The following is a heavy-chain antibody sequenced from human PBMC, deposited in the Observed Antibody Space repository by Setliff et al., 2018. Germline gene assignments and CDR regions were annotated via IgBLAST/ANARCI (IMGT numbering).Heavy chain of an antibody. CDR1: GDSITTNSYY. CDR2: IYNTGST. CDR3: ASMTKYWYFDL. V-gene: IGHV4-39*07. D-gene: IGHD3-16*01. Sequence: SETLSLTCSVSGDSITTNSYYWGWIRQPPGKGLEWIGSIYNTGSTYYNPSLKSRVTISVDTSKNQFSLKLSSVTAADTAVYYCASMTKYWYFDLWGRGTLVTVSS. J-gene: IGHJ2*01.